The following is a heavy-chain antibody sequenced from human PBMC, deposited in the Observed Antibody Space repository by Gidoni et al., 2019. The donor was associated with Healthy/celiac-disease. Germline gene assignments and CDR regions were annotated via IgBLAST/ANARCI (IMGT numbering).Heavy chain of an antibody. CDR1: GFTFLSYA. D-gene: IGHD4-17*01. CDR2: ISGSGGST. Sequence: EVQLLESGGGLVQPGGSLSLCCSAPGFTFLSYAMGWVRQAPGKGLGWVSAISGSGGSTYYADSVKGRFTISRDNSKNTLYLQMNSLRAEDTAVYYCAKDPVLRHTKAYYFDYWGQGTLVTVSS. V-gene: IGHV3-23*01. J-gene: IGHJ4*02. CDR3: AKDPVLRHTKAYYFDY.